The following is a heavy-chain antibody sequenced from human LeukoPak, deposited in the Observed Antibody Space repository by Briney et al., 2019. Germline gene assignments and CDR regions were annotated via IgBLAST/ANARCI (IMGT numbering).Heavy chain of an antibody. V-gene: IGHV4-59*01. J-gene: IGHJ5*02. Sequence: PSETLSLTCAVYGGSFSVYYWSWIRQHPGKGLEWIGYIYYSGSTYYNPSLKSRVTISVDTSKNQFSLKLSSVTAADTAVYYCASHTVNNWFDPWGQGTLVTVSS. D-gene: IGHD4-17*01. CDR2: IYYSGST. CDR1: GGSFSVYY. CDR3: ASHTVNNWFDP.